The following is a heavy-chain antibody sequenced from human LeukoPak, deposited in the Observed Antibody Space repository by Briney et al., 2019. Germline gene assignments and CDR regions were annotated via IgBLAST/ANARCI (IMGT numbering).Heavy chain of an antibody. D-gene: IGHD5-18*01. CDR1: GGTFSSYA. V-gene: IGHV1-69*04. CDR2: IIPILGIA. J-gene: IGHJ3*02. Sequence: ASVKVSCKASGGTFSSYAISWVRQAPGQGLEWMGRIIPILGIANYAQKFQGRVTITADKSTSTAYMELSSLRSEDTAVYYCARALAMVDAFDIWGQGTMVTVSS. CDR3: ARALAMVDAFDI.